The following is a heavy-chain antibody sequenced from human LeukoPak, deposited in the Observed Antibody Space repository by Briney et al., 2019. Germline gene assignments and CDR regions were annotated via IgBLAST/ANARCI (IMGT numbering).Heavy chain of an antibody. CDR1: GFTFSSYS. Sequence: GGSLRLSCAASGFTFSSYSMNWVRQAPGKGLEWVSSISSSSSYIYYADSVKGRFTISRDNAKNSLYLQMNSLRAEDTAVYYCARVLSRGYGSGSYSYYDSSGYYSTWGQGTLVTVSS. V-gene: IGHV3-21*01. J-gene: IGHJ5*02. D-gene: IGHD3-22*01. CDR2: ISSSSSYI. CDR3: ARVLSRGYGSGSYSYYDSSGYYST.